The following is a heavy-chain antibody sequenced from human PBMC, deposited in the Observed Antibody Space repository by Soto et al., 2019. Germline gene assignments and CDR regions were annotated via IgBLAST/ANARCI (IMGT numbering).Heavy chain of an antibody. CDR2: ISGSGGST. CDR1: GFNFRSYA. D-gene: IGHD5-18*01. V-gene: IGHV3-23*01. J-gene: IGHJ4*02. Sequence: PGGSLRHSCAASGFNFRSYAMSWVRQAPGKGLEWVSAISGSGGSTYYADSVKGRFTISRDNSKNTLYLQMNSLRAEDTAVYYCAKDIKGYSYGEPTDYWGQGTLVTVSS. CDR3: AKDIKGYSYGEPTDY.